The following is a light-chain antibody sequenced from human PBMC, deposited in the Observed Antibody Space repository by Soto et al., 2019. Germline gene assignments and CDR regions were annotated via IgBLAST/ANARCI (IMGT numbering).Light chain of an antibody. CDR1: SSNIGAGYD. J-gene: IGLJ2*01. CDR3: QSYDSSLSGSQV. Sequence: QLVLTQPPSVSGAPGQRVTISCTGSSSNIGAGYDVHWYQQLPGTAPKLLIYGNSNRPSGVPDRFSGSKSGTSASLAITGLQAEDEADYYCQSYDSSLSGSQVFGGGTKPTVL. CDR2: GNS. V-gene: IGLV1-40*01.